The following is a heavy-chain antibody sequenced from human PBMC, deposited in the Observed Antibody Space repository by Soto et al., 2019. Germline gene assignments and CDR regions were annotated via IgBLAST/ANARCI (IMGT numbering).Heavy chain of an antibody. CDR1: GFTFSSYW. CDR3: ARDTLGPFDY. CDR2: IKQDGSGK. Sequence: GGFLRLSCAASGFTFSSYWMSWVRQAPGKGLEWVANIKQDGSGKYYVDSVKGRFTISRDNAKNSLYLQMNSLRAEDTAVFYCARDTLGPFDYWGQGTLVTVSS. V-gene: IGHV3-7*01. J-gene: IGHJ4*02.